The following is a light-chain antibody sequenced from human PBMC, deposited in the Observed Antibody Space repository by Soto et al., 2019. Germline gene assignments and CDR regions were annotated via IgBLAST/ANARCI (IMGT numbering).Light chain of an antibody. V-gene: IGLV2-14*01. CDR3: SSYTRSSTRV. J-gene: IGLJ3*02. CDR2: EVS. Sequence: QSALTQPASVSGSPGQSITISCTGTSSDVGGYNYLSWYQQHPGKAPKPMIYEVSNRPSGDSNRFSGSESGNTASLTISGLQAEDEADDYCSSYTRSSTRVFGGGTKLTVL. CDR1: SSDVGGYNY.